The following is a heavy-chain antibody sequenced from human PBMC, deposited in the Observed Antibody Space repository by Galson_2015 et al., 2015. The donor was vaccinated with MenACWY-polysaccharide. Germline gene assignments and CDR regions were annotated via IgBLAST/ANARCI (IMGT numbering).Heavy chain of an antibody. CDR2: ITTGVANT. CDR3: ATQVNWGALDY. J-gene: IGHJ4*02. CDR1: GYSFTSHT. V-gene: IGHV1-3*04. D-gene: IGHD7-27*01. Sequence: SCKASGYSFTSHTIHWVRQAPGQSLEWMGWITTGVANTRYSQKFQGRVTISRDTSANTAYMELSSLRSEDTAMYYCATQVNWGALDYWGQGTLVTVSS.